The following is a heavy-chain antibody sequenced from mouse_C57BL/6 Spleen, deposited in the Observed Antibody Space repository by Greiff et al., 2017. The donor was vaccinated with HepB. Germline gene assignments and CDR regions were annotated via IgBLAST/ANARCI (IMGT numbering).Heavy chain of an antibody. V-gene: IGHV10-1*01. D-gene: IGHD2-4*01. CDR1: GFSFNTYA. CDR3: VRHPYYDYEEGDWFAY. Sequence: EVQLVESGGGLVQPKGSLKLSCAASGFSFNTYAMNWVRQAPGKGLEWVARIRSKSNNYATYYADSVKDRFTISRDDSESMLYLQMNNLKTEDTAMYYCVRHPYYDYEEGDWFAYWGQGTLVTVSA. CDR2: IRSKSNNYAT. J-gene: IGHJ3*01.